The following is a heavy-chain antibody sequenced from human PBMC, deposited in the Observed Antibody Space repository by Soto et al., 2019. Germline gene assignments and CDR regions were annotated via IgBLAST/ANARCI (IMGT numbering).Heavy chain of an antibody. CDR2: ISYDGSNK. V-gene: IGHV3-30*18. CDR1: GFTFSSYG. J-gene: IGHJ4*02. CDR3: AKVEYYYDSSGYSY. D-gene: IGHD3-22*01. Sequence: QVQLVESGGGVVQPGRSLRLSCAASGFTFSSYGMHWVRQAPGKGLEWVAVISYDGSNKYYADSVKGRFTISRDNSKNTLYLQMNSLRAEDTAVYYCAKVEYYYDSSGYSYWGQVTLVTVSS.